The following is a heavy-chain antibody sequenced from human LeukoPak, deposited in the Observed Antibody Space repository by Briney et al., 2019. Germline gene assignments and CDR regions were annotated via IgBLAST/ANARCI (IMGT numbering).Heavy chain of an antibody. V-gene: IGHV3-21*01. CDR1: GFTFSSYS. D-gene: IGHD2-15*01. J-gene: IGHJ4*02. CDR2: ISTSSSYI. CDR3: ARWRGLDY. Sequence: PGGSLRLSCTASGFTFSSYSMNWVRQAPGKGLEWVSSISTSSSYIYYADSVKGRFTISRDNTKNSLYLQMNSLRAEDTAVYYCARWRGLDYWGQGTLVTVSS.